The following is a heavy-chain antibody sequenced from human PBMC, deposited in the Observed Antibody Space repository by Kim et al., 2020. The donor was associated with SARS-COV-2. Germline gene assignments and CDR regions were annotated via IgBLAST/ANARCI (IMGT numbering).Heavy chain of an antibody. CDR3: ARSTTVTSFDL. Sequence: ANTAQKFQGGVTITADESTSTAYMELSSLGSEDTAVYYCARSTTVTSFDLWGRGTLVTVSS. D-gene: IGHD4-17*01. J-gene: IGHJ2*01. CDR2: A. V-gene: IGHV1-69*01.